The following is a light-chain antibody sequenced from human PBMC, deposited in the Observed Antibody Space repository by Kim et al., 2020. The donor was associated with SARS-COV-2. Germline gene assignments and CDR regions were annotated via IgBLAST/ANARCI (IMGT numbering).Light chain of an antibody. J-gene: IGLJ3*02. CDR2: QES. CDR1: KLGDKY. CDR3: QAWDRSTAV. V-gene: IGLV3-1*01. Sequence: SYELTQPPSVSVSPGQTASITCSGDKLGDKYACWYQQKPGQSPVLVIYQESKRPSGIPERFSGSNSGNTATLTISGTQAMDEADYYCQAWDRSTAVFGGGTQLTVL.